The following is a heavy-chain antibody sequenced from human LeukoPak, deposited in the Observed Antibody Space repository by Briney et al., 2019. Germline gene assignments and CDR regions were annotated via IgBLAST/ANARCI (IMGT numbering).Heavy chain of an antibody. V-gene: IGHV1-69*04. CDR2: IIPIVGIA. Sequence: GASVKVSCKASGATFSSYAISWVRPAPGQGLEWMATIIPIVGIANYAQKFQGSVTITADKFTSTAYMELSSMRSEDTAVYYCARDGEMATIYFDYWGQGTLVTVSS. D-gene: IGHD5-24*01. J-gene: IGHJ4*02. CDR1: GATFSSYA. CDR3: ARDGEMATIYFDY.